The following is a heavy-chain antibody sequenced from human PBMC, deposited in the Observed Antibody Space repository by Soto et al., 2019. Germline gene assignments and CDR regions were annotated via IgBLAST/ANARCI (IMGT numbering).Heavy chain of an antibody. Sequence: EVQLVESGGGLVKPGGSLRLSCAASGFTFSSYSMNWVRQAPGKGLEWVSSISSSSSYIYSADSVKGQITSSRDNAKNSLYLPMTSLRAEDTAGYYCERVSTAYYYGMDVWGQGTRVTVS. CDR3: ERVSTAYYYGMDV. CDR2: ISSSSSYI. CDR1: GFTFSSYS. J-gene: IGHJ6*01. V-gene: IGHV3-21*01.